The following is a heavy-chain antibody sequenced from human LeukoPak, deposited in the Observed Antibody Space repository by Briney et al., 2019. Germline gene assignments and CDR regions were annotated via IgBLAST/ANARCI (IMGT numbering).Heavy chain of an antibody. CDR1: GFTFSSYG. CDR2: ISYDGGEM. J-gene: IGHJ4*02. V-gene: IGHV3-30*18. Sequence: GGSLRLSCAASGFTFSSYGMHWVRQAPGKGLEWVAGISYDGGEMYYADSVKGRFTISRDNSKNTLYLQMNSLRAEDTAVYYCAKVRGAMIVVAPTHYRGQGTLVTVSS. CDR3: AKVRGAMIVVAPTHY. D-gene: IGHD3-22*01.